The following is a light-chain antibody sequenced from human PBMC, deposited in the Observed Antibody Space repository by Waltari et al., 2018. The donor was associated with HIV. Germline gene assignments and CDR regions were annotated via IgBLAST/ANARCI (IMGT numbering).Light chain of an antibody. CDR1: QSIGSS. J-gene: IGKJ3*01. CDR3: HQRSILPRFFT. Sequence: EIVLTQYPDFQSVTPKEKVTITCRASQSIGSSLHWYQQKPDQTPKLLNQYASQSLSGVPARFSGSGSGTDFTLTINSLEAEDAATYYCHQRSILPRFFTFGPGTKVDSK. CDR2: YAS. V-gene: IGKV6-21*01.